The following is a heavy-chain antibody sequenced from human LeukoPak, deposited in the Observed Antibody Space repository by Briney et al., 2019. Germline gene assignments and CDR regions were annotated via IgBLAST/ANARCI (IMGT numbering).Heavy chain of an antibody. D-gene: IGHD2-21*02. Sequence: GGSLRLSCAASGFTFSSYAMSWVRQAPGKGLEWVSAISGGGGSTYYADSVKGRFTISRDNSKNTLYLQMNSLRAEDTAVYYCAKVSVVTAILDYFDYWGQGTLVTVSS. CDR2: ISGGGGST. CDR1: GFTFSSYA. CDR3: AKVSVVTAILDYFDY. J-gene: IGHJ4*02. V-gene: IGHV3-23*01.